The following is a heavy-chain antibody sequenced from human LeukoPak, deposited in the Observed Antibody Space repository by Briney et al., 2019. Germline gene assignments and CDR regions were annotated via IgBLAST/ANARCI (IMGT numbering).Heavy chain of an antibody. CDR1: GYTFTGYY. J-gene: IGHJ5*02. Sequence: ASVKVSCKASGYTFTGYYMHWVRQAPGQGLEWMGWINSNSGSTNYAQKFQGRVTMTRDTSISTAYMGLSRLRSDDTAVYYCARLYCSGGSCYQTINWFDPWGQGTLVTVSS. CDR2: INSNSGST. D-gene: IGHD2-15*01. V-gene: IGHV1-2*02. CDR3: ARLYCSGGSCYQTINWFDP.